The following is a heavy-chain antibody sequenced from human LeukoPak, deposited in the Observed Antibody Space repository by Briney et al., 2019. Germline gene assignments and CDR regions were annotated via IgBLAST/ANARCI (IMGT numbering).Heavy chain of an antibody. CDR1: GFTFSSYW. J-gene: IGHJ4*02. CDR3: ARVGIVGATTGFDY. D-gene: IGHD1-26*01. Sequence: GGSLRLSCAGSGFTFSSYWMHWVRQAPGKGLVWVSRINTDGSRTSYADSVKGRFTISRDNAKNSLYLQMNSLRAEDTAVYYCARVGIVGATTGFDYWGQGTLVTVSS. V-gene: IGHV3-74*01. CDR2: INTDGSRT.